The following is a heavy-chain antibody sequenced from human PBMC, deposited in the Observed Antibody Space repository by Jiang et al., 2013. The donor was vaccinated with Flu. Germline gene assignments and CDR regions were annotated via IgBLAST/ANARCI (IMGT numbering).Heavy chain of an antibody. Sequence: SGAEVKKPGASVKVSCKASGYTFTSYGISWVRQAPGQGLEWMGWISAYNGNTNYAQKLQGRVTMTTDTSTSTAYMELRSPRSDDTAVYYCARDPGEQLWLYSVDYYYGMDVWGQGTTVTVSS. CDR2: ISAYNGNT. V-gene: IGHV1-18*01. D-gene: IGHD5-18*01. CDR1: GYTFTSYG. CDR3: ARDPGEQLWLYSVDYYYGMDV. J-gene: IGHJ6*02.